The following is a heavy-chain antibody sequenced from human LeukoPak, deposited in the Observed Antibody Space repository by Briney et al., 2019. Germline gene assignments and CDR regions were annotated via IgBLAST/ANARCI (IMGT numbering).Heavy chain of an antibody. CDR1: GFTFSDYD. J-gene: IGHJ6*02. V-gene: IGHV3-13*01. Sequence: GGSLRLSCAASGFTFSDYDMHWVRQATGKGLEWVSGLHTGGSTYYSVSMKSRVATSRETAKNSLYLQMNNLRGGDTAVYDWARGRCSSSTCYERVNGLDVWGQGTPVTVSS. D-gene: IGHD2-2*01. CDR3: ARGRCSSSTCYERVNGLDV. CDR2: LHTGGST.